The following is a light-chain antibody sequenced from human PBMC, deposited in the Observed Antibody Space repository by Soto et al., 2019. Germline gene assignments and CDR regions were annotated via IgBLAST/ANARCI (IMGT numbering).Light chain of an antibody. V-gene: IGLV1-40*01. CDR1: SSNIGAGYD. CDR3: QSYDSSLSGSVV. CDR2: GNS. J-gene: IGLJ2*01. Sequence: QSALTQPPSVSGAPGQRVTISCTGSSSNIGAGYDVHWYQQLPGTAPKLLIYGNSNRPSGVPDRFSGSKSGTSASLAITALQAEDEADYYCQSYDSSLSGSVVFGGGTKLTVL.